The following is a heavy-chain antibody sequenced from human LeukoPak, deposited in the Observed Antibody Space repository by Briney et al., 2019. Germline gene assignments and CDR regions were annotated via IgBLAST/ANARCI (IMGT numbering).Heavy chain of an antibody. V-gene: IGHV4-39*07. Sequence: SETLSLTCTVSGDSLASSTYYLAWIRQPPGKGLEWIGEINHSGSTNYNPSLKSRVTISVDTSKNQFSLKLSSVTAADTAVYYCARGVYSSGWQGRDYFDYWGQGTLVTVSS. CDR1: GDSLASSTYY. J-gene: IGHJ4*02. D-gene: IGHD6-19*01. CDR2: INHSGST. CDR3: ARGVYSSGWQGRDYFDY.